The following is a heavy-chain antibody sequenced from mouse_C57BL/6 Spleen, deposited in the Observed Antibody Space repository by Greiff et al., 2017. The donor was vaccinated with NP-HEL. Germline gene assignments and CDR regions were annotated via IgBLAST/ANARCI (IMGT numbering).Heavy chain of an antibody. CDR3: ARDDYDEAWFAY. V-gene: IGHV1-55*01. CDR1: GYTFTSYW. CDR2: IYPGSGST. Sequence: QVQLQQPGAELVKPGASVKMSCKASGYTFTSYWITWVKQRPGQGLEWIGDIYPGSGSTNYNEKFKSKATLTVDTSSSTAYMQLSSLTSEDSAVYYWARDDYDEAWFAYWGQGTLVTVSA. D-gene: IGHD2-4*01. J-gene: IGHJ3*01.